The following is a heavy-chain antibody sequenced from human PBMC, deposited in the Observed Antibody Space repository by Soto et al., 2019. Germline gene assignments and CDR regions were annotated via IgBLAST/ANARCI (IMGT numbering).Heavy chain of an antibody. CDR1: GYTLTSHH. Sequence: ASVKVSCKASGYTLTSHHLHWVRQAPGQGLEWMGIINPNDGGTLYAQKFQGRVTMTRDTSTSTAYMELSSLRSEDTAVYYCARVAWQSLDYWGQGTLVTVSS. J-gene: IGHJ4*02. CDR2: INPNDGGT. D-gene: IGHD5-12*01. CDR3: ARVAWQSLDY. V-gene: IGHV1-46*01.